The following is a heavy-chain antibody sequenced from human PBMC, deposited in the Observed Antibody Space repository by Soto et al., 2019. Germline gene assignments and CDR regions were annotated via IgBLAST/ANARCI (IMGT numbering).Heavy chain of an antibody. V-gene: IGHV3-23*01. CDR1: GXKFSNYA. CDR3: AKDRRAGGNSAFYFDF. Sequence: GSLRLSCAASGXKFSNYAMSWVRQAPGKGLEWVSLISATGGGTYYADSVKGRFNISRDNSHNTLYLQVHSLTAEYTAVYYCAKDRRAGGNSAFYFDFWGQGAQGTVSS. D-gene: IGHD3-16*01. J-gene: IGHJ4*02. CDR2: ISATGGGT.